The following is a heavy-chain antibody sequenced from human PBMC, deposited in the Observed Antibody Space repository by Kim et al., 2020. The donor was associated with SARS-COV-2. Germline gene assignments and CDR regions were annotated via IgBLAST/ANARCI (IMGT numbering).Heavy chain of an antibody. CDR1: GGSISSSSYY. V-gene: IGHV4-39*07. D-gene: IGHD3-10*01. CDR2: IYYGGST. Sequence: SETLSLTCTVSGGSISSSSYYWGWIRQAPGKGLEWIGNIYYGGSTYYNPSLKSRVTILVDMSKTQISLRLSSVTAADTAVYYCAREKGSGYYYYGLDVWGQGTTVTVSS. J-gene: IGHJ6*02. CDR3: AREKGSGYYYYGLDV.